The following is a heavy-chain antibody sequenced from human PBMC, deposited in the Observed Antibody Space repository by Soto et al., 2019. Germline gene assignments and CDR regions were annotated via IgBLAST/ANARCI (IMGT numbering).Heavy chain of an antibody. CDR2: IIPILGIA. D-gene: IGHD3-3*01. Sequence: GASVKVSCKASGGTFSSYTISWVRQAPGQGLEWMGRIIPILGIANYAQKFQGRVTITADKSTSTAYMELSSLRSEDTAVYYCARQLLRFLEHNWFDPWGQGTLVTVSS. V-gene: IGHV1-69*02. CDR1: GGTFSSYT. CDR3: ARQLLRFLEHNWFDP. J-gene: IGHJ5*02.